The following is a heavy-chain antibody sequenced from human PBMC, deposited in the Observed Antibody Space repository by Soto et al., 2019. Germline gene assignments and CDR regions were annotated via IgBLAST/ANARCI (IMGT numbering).Heavy chain of an antibody. D-gene: IGHD2-21*01. CDR1: GFSLTTGGVG. V-gene: IGHV2-5*01. CDR2: IYWNDDR. Sequence: GSGPTLVNPTQTLTLTCTFSGFSLTTGGVGVGRIRQPPGRSLEWLAVIYWNDDRRRSPSLENRLTITKDTSKNQVVLTMTNMDPVDTATYYCIYRRASWDYHGLDVWGQGTPVTV. J-gene: IGHJ6*02. CDR3: IYRRASWDYHGLDV.